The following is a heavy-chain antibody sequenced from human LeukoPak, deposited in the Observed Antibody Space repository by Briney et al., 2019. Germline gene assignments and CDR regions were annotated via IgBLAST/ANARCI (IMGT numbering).Heavy chain of an antibody. CDR1: GGSISSTTYY. V-gene: IGHV4-39*07. J-gene: IGHJ4*02. CDR2: MSYRGTT. D-gene: IGHD5-12*01. Sequence: SETLSLTCTVSGGSISSTTYYWGWIGKPPGKGLGWFGGMSYRGTTYYNPSLKSRVTISVDTSKNQFSLKLSSVTAADTAMYYCARVRRDIVATIPPYFDYWGQGTLVTVSS. CDR3: ARVRRDIVATIPPYFDY.